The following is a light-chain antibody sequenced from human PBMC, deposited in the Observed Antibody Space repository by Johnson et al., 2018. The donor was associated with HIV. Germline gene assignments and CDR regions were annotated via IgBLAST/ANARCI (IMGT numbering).Light chain of an antibody. CDR2: ENN. CDR1: SSNIGNNY. J-gene: IGLJ6*01. Sequence: VLTQPPSVSAAPGQKVTISCSGSSSNIGNNYVSWYQQLPGTAPKLLIYENNKRPSGIPDRFSVSKSGTSATLGITGLQTGDEADYYCGTGDTSLGAQYVFGSGATLTVL. CDR3: GTGDTSLGAQYV. V-gene: IGLV1-51*02.